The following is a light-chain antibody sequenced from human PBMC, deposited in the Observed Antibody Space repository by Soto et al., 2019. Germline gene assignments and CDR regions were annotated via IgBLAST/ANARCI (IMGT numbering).Light chain of an antibody. J-gene: IGLJ1*01. CDR2: DVG. CDR1: NSDVGAYSY. Sequence: QSALTQPASVSGSPGQSITISCTGTNSDVGAYSYVSWYQQYPGKAPKLLIYDVGARPSGISDRFSGSKSGNTASLTISGLQAEDEADYYCSSYTAFTTDVVGSGTKLTVL. CDR3: SSYTAFTTDV. V-gene: IGLV2-14*03.